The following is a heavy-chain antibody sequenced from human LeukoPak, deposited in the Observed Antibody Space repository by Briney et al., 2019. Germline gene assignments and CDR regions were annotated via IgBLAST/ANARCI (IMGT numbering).Heavy chain of an antibody. J-gene: IGHJ1*01. CDR1: GFTFSSYE. CDR3: ARGVYCSSTSCYAEYFQH. Sequence: GESLRLSCAASGFTFSSYEMNWVRQAPGKGLEWVSYISSSGSTIYYADSVKGRFTISRDNAKNSLYLQMNSLRAEDTAVYYCARGVYCSSTSCYAEYFQHWGQGTLVTVSS. V-gene: IGHV3-48*03. CDR2: ISSSGSTI. D-gene: IGHD2-2*01.